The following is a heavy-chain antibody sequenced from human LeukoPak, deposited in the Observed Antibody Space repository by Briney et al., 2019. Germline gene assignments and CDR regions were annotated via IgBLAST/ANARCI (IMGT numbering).Heavy chain of an antibody. CDR2: INLSGRT. CDR1: GGSFSYH. Sequence: PSETLSLTCAVYGGSFSYHWNWIRQPPGKGLEWIGEINLSGRTNYNPSLKSRVTISVDTSKNQISLKLTSGTAADTAVYYCARDQGRYSSSWYLDYWGQGTLVTVSS. CDR3: ARDQGRYSSSWYLDY. J-gene: IGHJ4*02. V-gene: IGHV4-34*01. D-gene: IGHD6-13*01.